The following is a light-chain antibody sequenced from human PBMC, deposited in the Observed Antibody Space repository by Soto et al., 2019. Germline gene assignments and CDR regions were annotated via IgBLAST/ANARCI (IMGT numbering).Light chain of an antibody. CDR1: SSDVGAYNY. CDR2: DVS. Sequence: QSALTQPRSVSGSPGQSVTISCTGTSSDVGAYNYVSWYQQHPAKAPNLMIYDVSKRPSGVPDRFSGSKSGNTASLTISGIQAEDEGDYYCCSYTNSAYVFGTGTKLTVL. CDR3: CSYTNSAYV. J-gene: IGLJ1*01. V-gene: IGLV2-11*01.